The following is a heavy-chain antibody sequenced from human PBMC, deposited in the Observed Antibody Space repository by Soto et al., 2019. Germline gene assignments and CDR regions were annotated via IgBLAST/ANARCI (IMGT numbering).Heavy chain of an antibody. Sequence: GWCMGLACASSWFRVCSFAVSGVRKDPGKGLDWVSAISGSGGSTYSADSVKGRFTISRDNSKNTLYLQMSSLRAEDTAVYYCARGCSAGKDPPPDFWGQGSLVTVSS. D-gene: IGHD6-13*01. J-gene: IGHJ4*02. CDR1: WFRVCSFA. CDR2: ISGSGGST. CDR3: ARGCSAGKDPPPDF. V-gene: IGHV3-23*01.